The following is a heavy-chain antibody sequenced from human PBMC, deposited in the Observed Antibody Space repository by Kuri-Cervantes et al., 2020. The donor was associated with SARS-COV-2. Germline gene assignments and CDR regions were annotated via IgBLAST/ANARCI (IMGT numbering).Heavy chain of an antibody. D-gene: IGHD2-2*01. J-gene: IGHJ6*02. CDR3: ARDGEYCSSASCPKYSYHYGMDV. V-gene: IGHV3-74*01. CDR2: INPDGSYT. Sequence: GESLKISCAASGFTFSGHWIHWVRQAPGKGLVWVSRINPDGSYTNTADSVKGRFTISRDNSKNTLNLQMNSLRVEDTAVYYCARDGEYCSSASCPKYSYHYGMDVWDQGTTVTVSS. CDR1: GFTFSGHW.